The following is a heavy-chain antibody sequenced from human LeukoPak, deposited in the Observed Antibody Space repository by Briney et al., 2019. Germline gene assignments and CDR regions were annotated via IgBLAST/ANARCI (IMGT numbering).Heavy chain of an antibody. D-gene: IGHD4-23*01. V-gene: IGHV3-11*06. CDR3: ARAYGGYNWSDP. CDR2: ISSGSSDT. CDR1: GFTFSDYY. Sequence: PGGSMRLSCAASGFTFSDYYMNWIRQAPGKGLEWISYISSGSSDTNYADSVKGRFTISRDNAKNSLYLQMKSLRAEDTAVYYCARAYGGYNWSDPWGQGTLVTVSS. J-gene: IGHJ5*02.